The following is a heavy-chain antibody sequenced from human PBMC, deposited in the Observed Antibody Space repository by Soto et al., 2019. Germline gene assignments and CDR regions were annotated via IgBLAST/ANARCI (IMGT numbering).Heavy chain of an antibody. CDR2: MSYTGST. V-gene: IGHV4-39*01. J-gene: IGHJ5*02. Sequence: SETLSLTCNVSGGSISRSPYYWAWIRQPPGKGLEWIGSMSYTGSTYYNPSLKSRVTISIDTPKNQLSLKLTSVTAVDAAVYYCSRRAPEGFDPWGQGTLVTVSS. CDR1: GGSISRSPYY. CDR3: SRRAPEGFDP.